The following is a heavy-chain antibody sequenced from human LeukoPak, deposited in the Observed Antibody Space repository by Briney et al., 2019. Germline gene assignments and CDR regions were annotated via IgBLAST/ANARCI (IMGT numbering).Heavy chain of an antibody. V-gene: IGHV4-4*07. CDR2: IESSGST. CDR1: GDSITYFY. J-gene: IGHJ3*02. Sequence: SETLSLTCSVSGDSITYFYWSWIRQAAGKGLEWIGRIESSGSTDYNASLKSRVTMSVDTSKNQLSLKVISVTAADTAVYYCARVDSSGYEAFDIWGQGTMVTVSS. D-gene: IGHD3-22*01. CDR3: ARVDSSGYEAFDI.